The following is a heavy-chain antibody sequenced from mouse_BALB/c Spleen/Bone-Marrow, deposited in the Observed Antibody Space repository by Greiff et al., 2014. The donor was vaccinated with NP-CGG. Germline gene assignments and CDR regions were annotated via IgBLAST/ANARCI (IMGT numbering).Heavy chain of an antibody. V-gene: IGHV3-2*02. CDR2: ISYSGST. Sequence: EVQLQQSGPGLVKPSQSLSLTCTVTGYSITSDYAWNWIRQFPGNKLEWMGYISYSGSTSYNPSLKSRISITRDTSKNQFFLQLDSVTTEDTATYYCAREGDYYGSSFDYWGQGTTLTDSS. J-gene: IGHJ2*01. D-gene: IGHD1-1*01. CDR1: GYSITSDYA. CDR3: AREGDYYGSSFDY.